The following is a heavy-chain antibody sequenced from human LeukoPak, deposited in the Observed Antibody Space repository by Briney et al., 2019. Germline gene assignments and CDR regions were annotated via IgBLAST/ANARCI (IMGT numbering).Heavy chain of an antibody. V-gene: IGHV1-18*01. CDR1: GYTFTSYG. D-gene: IGHD1-26*01. CDR2: ISAYNGNT. CDR3: ARDLGTIGGANLFDY. J-gene: IGHJ4*02. Sequence: GASVKVSCKASGYTFTSYGISWVRQAPGQGLEWMGWISAYNGNTNYAQKLQGRVTMTADTSTSTAYMELRSLRSDDTAVYYCARDLGTIGGANLFDYWGQGTLVTVSS.